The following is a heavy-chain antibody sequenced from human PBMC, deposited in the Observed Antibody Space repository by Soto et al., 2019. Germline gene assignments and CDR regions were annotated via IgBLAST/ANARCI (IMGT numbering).Heavy chain of an antibody. J-gene: IGHJ5*02. CDR3: ARGVPDQLVPLGWFDP. V-gene: IGHV4-31*03. D-gene: IGHD6-13*01. CDR1: GGSISSGGYY. Sequence: TLSLTCTVSGGSISSGGYYGIGIRQHPGRGLESIGYVYCGRTTYYTRSHKSRVTTAIDTSNNHPSLKLSSVTAAGTAVYYCARGVPDQLVPLGWFDPWGQGTLVTVSS. CDR2: VYCGRTT.